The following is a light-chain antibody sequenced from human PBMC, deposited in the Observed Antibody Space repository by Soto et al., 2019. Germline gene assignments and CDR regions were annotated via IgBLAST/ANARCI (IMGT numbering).Light chain of an antibody. CDR2: DVS. CDR1: SSDIGAYIH. CDR3: TSYTTSGTYV. V-gene: IGLV2-14*03. Sequence: QSALTQPASVSGSPGQSIVVSCSGTSSDIGAYIHVSWYQQHPGKAPKLMIYDVSNRPSGVSDRFSGSKSGNTASLTISGLQAEDEADYYCTSYTTSGTYVFGAGTKVTVL. J-gene: IGLJ1*01.